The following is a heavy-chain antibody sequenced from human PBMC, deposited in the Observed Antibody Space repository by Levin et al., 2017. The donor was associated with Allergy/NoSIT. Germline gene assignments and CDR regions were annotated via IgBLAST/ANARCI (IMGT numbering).Heavy chain of an antibody. CDR3: ARDRRAVTTNSGGFDI. CDR1: GGSISSGDSF. CDR2: IYYSGST. V-gene: IGHV4-30-4*01. J-gene: IGHJ3*02. D-gene: IGHD4-17*01. Sequence: PSETLSLTCTVSGGSISSGDSFWSWIRQPPGKGLEWIGYIYYSGSTYYNPSLKSQVTISVDTSKNQFSLKVSSVTAADTAVYYCARDRRAVTTNSGGFDIWGQGTMVTVSS.